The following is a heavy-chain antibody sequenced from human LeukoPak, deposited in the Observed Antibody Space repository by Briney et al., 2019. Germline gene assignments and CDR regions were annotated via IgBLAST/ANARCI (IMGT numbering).Heavy chain of an antibody. CDR3: ARCGAAVTTHFSH. V-gene: IGHV1-18*01. Sequence: EASAKVSCKASGYSFSIYGITWARQAPGQGLEYLGWISASDGTTNYAQKVQDRVTMTTDTSTSTAYLELRSLRSEDTAVYYCARCGAAVTTHFSHWGQGTLVTVSS. D-gene: IGHD4-17*01. CDR1: GYSFSIYG. CDR2: ISASDGTT. J-gene: IGHJ4*02.